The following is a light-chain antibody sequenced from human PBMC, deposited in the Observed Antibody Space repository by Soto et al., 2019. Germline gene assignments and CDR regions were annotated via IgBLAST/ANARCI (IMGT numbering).Light chain of an antibody. CDR2: LAA. V-gene: IGKV1-9*01. CDR3: QQLNSYPLT. CDR1: EGISSY. J-gene: IGKJ4*01. Sequence: ETQLTQSPSFLSASVGDRVTITCRASEGISSYLAWYQQKPGKGPKLLVYLAATLQSGVPSRFSGSGSGKEFTLTISSLQPEDFATYYCQQLNSYPLTFGGGTKVDIK.